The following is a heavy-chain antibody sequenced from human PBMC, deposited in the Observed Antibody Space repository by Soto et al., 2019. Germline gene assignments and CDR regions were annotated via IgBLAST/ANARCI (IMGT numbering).Heavy chain of an antibody. Sequence: EVQLLESGGGLVQPGGSLRLSCVGSGFTFINYAMNWVRQTPGKGLEWVSTISGGGDRTFDADTVKGRFTISRDNSKNTVNLQMNSLRANDTAVYYCARKDLGSTSCPDWWYCDLWGRGTLVTVSS. CDR1: GFTFINYA. V-gene: IGHV3-23*01. D-gene: IGHD2-2*01. J-gene: IGHJ2*01. CDR3: ARKDLGSTSCPDWWYCDL. CDR2: ISGGGDRT.